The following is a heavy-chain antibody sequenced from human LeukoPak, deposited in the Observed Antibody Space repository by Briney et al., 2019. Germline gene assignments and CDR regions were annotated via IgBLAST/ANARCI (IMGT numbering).Heavy chain of an antibody. Sequence: PSETLSLTCTVSGGSISSYYWSWIRQPPGKGLEWIGYIYYSGSTNYNPSLKSRVTISVDTSKNQFSLKLSSVTAADTAVYYCARERGYCSSTSCYPYYYYYGMDVWGQGTTVTVSS. CDR3: ARERGYCSSTSCYPYYYYYGMDV. D-gene: IGHD2-2*01. CDR2: IYYSGST. J-gene: IGHJ6*02. CDR1: GGSISSYY. V-gene: IGHV4-59*01.